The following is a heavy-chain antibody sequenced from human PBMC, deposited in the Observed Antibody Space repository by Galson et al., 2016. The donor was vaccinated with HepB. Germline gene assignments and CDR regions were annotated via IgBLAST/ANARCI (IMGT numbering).Heavy chain of an antibody. V-gene: IGHV3-33*01. CDR2: IWDDGNSK. Sequence: CAASGFTFSSYGIHWVRQAPGQGLEWVAVIWDDGNSKYFADSVKGRFTISRDNSKNTLYLQMNSLRAEDTAVYYCAREGWELRGAFDIWGQGTMVSVSS. CDR3: AREGWELRGAFDI. D-gene: IGHD1-7*01. J-gene: IGHJ3*02. CDR1: GFTFSSYG.